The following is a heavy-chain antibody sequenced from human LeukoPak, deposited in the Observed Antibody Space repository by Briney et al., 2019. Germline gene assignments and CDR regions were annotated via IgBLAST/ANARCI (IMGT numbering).Heavy chain of an antibody. J-gene: IGHJ4*02. Sequence: SETLSLTCTVSGGSISSYYWSWIRQPPGKGLEWIGYIYYSGSTNYNPSLKSRVTISVDTSKNQFSLKLSSVTAADTAVYYCARDRRYSSGWYYFDYWGQGTLVTVSS. V-gene: IGHV4-59*01. CDR2: IYYSGST. D-gene: IGHD6-19*01. CDR3: ARDRRYSSGWYYFDY. CDR1: GGSISSYY.